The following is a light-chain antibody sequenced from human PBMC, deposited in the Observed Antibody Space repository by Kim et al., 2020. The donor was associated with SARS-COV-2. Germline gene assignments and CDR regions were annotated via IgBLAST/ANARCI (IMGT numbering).Light chain of an antibody. CDR2: AVA. CDR1: QTIGKY. Sequence: DIQMTQPPSSLSASVGDRVTITCRASQTIGKYLNWYQQKPGKAPKLLIYAVANLQSGVPSRFSGSGSGTDFTLTISPLQPEDFAIYYGKQSKDTPTFGPGTQVEIK. J-gene: IGKJ3*01. CDR3: KQSKDTPT. V-gene: IGKV1-39*01.